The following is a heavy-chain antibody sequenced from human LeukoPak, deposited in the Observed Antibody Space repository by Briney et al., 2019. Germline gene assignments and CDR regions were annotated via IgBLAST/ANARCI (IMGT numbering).Heavy chain of an antibody. Sequence: SQTLSLTCAISGDSVSSNSAAWNWIRQSPSRGLEWLGRTYYRSKWYNDYAVSVKRRLTINPDTSKNQFSLQLNSVTPEDTAVYYCARTITMVRGVMAYYYYGMDVWGQGTTVTDSS. CDR3: ARTITMVRGVMAYYYYGMDV. D-gene: IGHD3-10*01. V-gene: IGHV6-1*01. CDR1: GDSVSSNSAA. J-gene: IGHJ6*02. CDR2: TYYRSKWYN.